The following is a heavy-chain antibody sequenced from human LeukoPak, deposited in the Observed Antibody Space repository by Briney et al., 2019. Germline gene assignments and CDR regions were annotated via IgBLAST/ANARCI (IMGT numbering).Heavy chain of an antibody. J-gene: IGHJ3*02. CDR3: ARDRSDYGGNSGAFDI. CDR2: INPSGGST. D-gene: IGHD4-23*01. V-gene: IGHV1-46*01. CDR1: GYTFTSYY. Sequence: ASVTVSCKASGYTFTSYYMHWVRQAPGQGLEWMGIINPSGGSTSYAQKFQGRVTMTRDTSTSTVYMELSSLRSEDTAVYYCARDRSDYGGNSGAFDIWGQGPGHSVSS.